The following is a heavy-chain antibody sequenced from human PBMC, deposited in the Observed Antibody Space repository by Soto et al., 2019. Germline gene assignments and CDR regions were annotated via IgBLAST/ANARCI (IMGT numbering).Heavy chain of an antibody. D-gene: IGHD6-13*01. Sequence: QITLKESGPTLVKPTQTLTLTCTFSGFSLSTSGVGVGWIRQPPGKALEWLALIYWDDDKRYSPSLKSRLTITTDTSKNQVVLTMTNMDPVDTATYSCAHSRSVYGSSWYQYYFDYWGQGTLVTVSS. CDR3: AHSRSVYGSSWYQYYFDY. CDR2: IYWDDDK. J-gene: IGHJ4*02. V-gene: IGHV2-5*02. CDR1: GFSLSTSGVG.